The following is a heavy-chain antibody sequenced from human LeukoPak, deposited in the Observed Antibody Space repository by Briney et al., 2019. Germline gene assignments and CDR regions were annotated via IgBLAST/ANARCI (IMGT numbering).Heavy chain of an antibody. Sequence: ASVKVSCKASGYIFDSYSISWVRQAPGQGLEWMGWISPYNGNTNYAQKLQDRVAMTTDTSTNTAYMELRSLRSDDTAVYYCARGAGRNFDYWGQGTLVTVSS. CDR1: GYIFDSYS. J-gene: IGHJ4*02. D-gene: IGHD3-10*01. V-gene: IGHV1-18*01. CDR3: ARGAGRNFDY. CDR2: ISPYNGNT.